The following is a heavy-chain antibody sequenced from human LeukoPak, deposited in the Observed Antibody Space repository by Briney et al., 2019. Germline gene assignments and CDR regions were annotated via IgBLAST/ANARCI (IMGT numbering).Heavy chain of an antibody. CDR1: GYTFTSYG. CDR3: ARVRREVVPAATPLYYFDY. J-gene: IGHJ4*02. V-gene: IGHV1-8*02. Sequence: GASVKVSCKASGYTFTSYGISWVRQAPGQGLEWMGWMNPNSGNAGYAQKFQGRVTMTRNTSISTAYMELSSLRSEDTAVYYCARVRREVVPAATPLYYFDYWGQGTLVTVSS. D-gene: IGHD2-2*02. CDR2: MNPNSGNA.